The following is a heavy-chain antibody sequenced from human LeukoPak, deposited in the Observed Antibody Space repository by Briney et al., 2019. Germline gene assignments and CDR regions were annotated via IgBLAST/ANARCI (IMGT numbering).Heavy chain of an antibody. CDR3: ARKDFSSGSFTY. J-gene: IGHJ4*02. Sequence: GGSLRLSCEVSGFSFSVYYMSWIRQAPGKGLEWISYIGLSGYPLDYADSVKGRFTISRDNAKNSLYLEMNSLRAEDTAVYYCARKDFSSGSFTYWGQGTLVTVS. D-gene: IGHD3-22*01. V-gene: IGHV3-11*04. CDR1: GFSFSVYY. CDR2: IGLSGYPL.